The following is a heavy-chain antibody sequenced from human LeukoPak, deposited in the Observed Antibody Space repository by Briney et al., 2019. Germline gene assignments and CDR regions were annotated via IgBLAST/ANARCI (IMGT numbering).Heavy chain of an antibody. D-gene: IGHD2-21*02. Sequence: SETLSLTCTVSGGSISSSSYYWGWIRQPPGKGLEWIGSIYYSGSTYYNPSLKSRVTISVDTSKNQFSLKLSSVTAADTAVYYCARGVTQMVTALDAFDIWGQGTMVTVSS. CDR2: IYYSGST. CDR3: ARGVTQMVTALDAFDI. J-gene: IGHJ3*02. V-gene: IGHV4-39*07. CDR1: GGSISSSSYY.